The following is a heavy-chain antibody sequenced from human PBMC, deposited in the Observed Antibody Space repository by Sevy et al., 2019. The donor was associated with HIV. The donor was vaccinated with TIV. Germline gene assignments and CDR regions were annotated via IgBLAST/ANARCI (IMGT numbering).Heavy chain of an antibody. CDR3: ARDRGNYYDSSGYYLRIGAFDI. V-gene: IGHV4-59*01. Sequence: SETLSLTCTVPGGSISSYYWSWIRQPPGKGLEWIGYIYYSGSTNYNPSLKSRVTISVDTSKNQFSLKLSSVTAADTAVYYCARDRGNYYDSSGYYLRIGAFDIWGQGTMVTVSS. CDR1: GGSISSYY. J-gene: IGHJ3*02. CDR2: IYYSGST. D-gene: IGHD3-22*01.